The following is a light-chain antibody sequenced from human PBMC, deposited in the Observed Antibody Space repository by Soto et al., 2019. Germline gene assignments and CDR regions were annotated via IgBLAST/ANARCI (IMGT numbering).Light chain of an antibody. CDR3: QQLNSYPLT. J-gene: IGKJ4*01. V-gene: IGKV3-15*01. Sequence: EIVLTQSPATLSLSPGERATLSCRASQTVSSSLAWYQQKPGQAPRLLIYGASTRATGIPARFSGSGSGTEFTLTISSLQSEDFATYYCQQLNSYPLTFGGGTKVDIK. CDR1: QTVSSS. CDR2: GAS.